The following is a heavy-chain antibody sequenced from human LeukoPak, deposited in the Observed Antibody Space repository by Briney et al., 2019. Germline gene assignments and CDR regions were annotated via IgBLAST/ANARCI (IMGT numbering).Heavy chain of an antibody. D-gene: IGHD2-2*01. Sequence: GGSLRLSCAASRFTFSSYGMHWVRQAPGKGLEWVAVISYDGSNKYYADSVKGRFTISRDNSKNTLYLQMNSLRAEDTAVYYCAKGLGDCSSTSCYYPQVWGQGTTVTVSS. CDR2: ISYDGSNK. J-gene: IGHJ6*02. CDR3: AKGLGDCSSTSCYYPQV. CDR1: RFTFSSYG. V-gene: IGHV3-30*18.